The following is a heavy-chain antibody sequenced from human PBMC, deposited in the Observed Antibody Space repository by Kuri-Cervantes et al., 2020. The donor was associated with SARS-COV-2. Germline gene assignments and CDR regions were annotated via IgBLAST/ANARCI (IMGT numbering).Heavy chain of an antibody. D-gene: IGHD4-17*01. CDR1: GFTFSSYG. Sequence: GESLKISCAASGFTFSSYGMHWVRQAPGKGLEWVAVISYDGSIKYYADSVKGRFTISRDNSKNTLYLQMNSLRAEDTAVYYCARGAKTDYGEKGAYGMDVWGQGTTVTVSS. CDR3: ARGAKTDYGEKGAYGMDV. CDR2: ISYDGSIK. V-gene: IGHV3-30*03. J-gene: IGHJ6*02.